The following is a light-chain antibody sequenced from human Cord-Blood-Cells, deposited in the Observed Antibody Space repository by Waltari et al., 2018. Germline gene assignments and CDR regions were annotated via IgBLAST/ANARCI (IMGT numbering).Light chain of an antibody. J-gene: IGLJ1*01. V-gene: IGLV2-14*01. CDR2: DVS. CDR3: SSYTSSSTYV. CDR1: SSDVGGYNY. Sequence: QSALTQPASVSGSPGQSITISCTGTSSDVGGYNYVPWYQQPPGKAPKLRIYDVSKRPSGVSNRFSGSKSGNTASLTISGLQAEDEADYYCSSYTSSSTYVFGTGTKVTVL.